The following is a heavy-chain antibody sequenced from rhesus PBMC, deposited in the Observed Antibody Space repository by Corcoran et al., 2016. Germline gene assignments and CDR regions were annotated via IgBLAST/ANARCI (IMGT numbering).Heavy chain of an antibody. D-gene: IGHD4-29*01. Sequence: QVQLQESGPGLVKPSETLSLTCAVSGGSISDSYYLNCIRQPPGKGLAWFGNSYGNRADTQDKPPRKGRVTESKDTSKKQFFLKGSAVTAADTAVYYCARGPRDDGSSRELNRCDVWGAGVLVTVSS. CDR1: GGSISDSYY. CDR2: SYGNRADT. V-gene: IGHV4S9*01. J-gene: IGHJ5-1*01. CDR3: ARGPRDDGSSRELNRCDV.